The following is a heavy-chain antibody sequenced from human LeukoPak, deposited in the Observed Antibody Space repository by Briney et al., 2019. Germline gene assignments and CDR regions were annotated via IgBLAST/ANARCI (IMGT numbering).Heavy chain of an antibody. Sequence: SSETLSLTCTVSGGSISSSSYYWGWIRQPPGKGLEWIGSIYYSGSTYYNPSLKSRVTISVDTSKNQFSLKLSSVTAADTAVYYCARDYAGSGIQLWLPKGGVFDYWGQGTLVTVSS. CDR3: ARDYAGSGIQLWLPKGGVFDY. J-gene: IGHJ4*02. V-gene: IGHV4-39*07. CDR2: IYYSGST. D-gene: IGHD5-18*01. CDR1: GGSISSSSYY.